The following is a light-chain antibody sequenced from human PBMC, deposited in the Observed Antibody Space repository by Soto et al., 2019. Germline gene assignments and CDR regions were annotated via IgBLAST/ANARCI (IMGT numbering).Light chain of an antibody. Sequence: QSVLTQPPSASGTPGQRVTISCSGNNSNIGGNPVNWSQQLPGTAPKLLIYNNNQRPSGVPDRISGSKSGTSASLAISGLHSEDEADYFCAAWDDSLDGWVFGGGTKLTVL. CDR1: NSNIGGNP. CDR3: AAWDDSLDGWV. V-gene: IGLV1-44*01. J-gene: IGLJ3*02. CDR2: NNN.